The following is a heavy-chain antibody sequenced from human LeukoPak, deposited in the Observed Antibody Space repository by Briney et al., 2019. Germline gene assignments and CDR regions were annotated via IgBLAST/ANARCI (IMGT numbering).Heavy chain of an antibody. J-gene: IGHJ4*02. CDR1: GFTLSSYG. V-gene: IGHV3-30*18. CDR3: AKDLWIDGYCSSTRCSNYPYDY. CDR2: ISYDGSNK. D-gene: IGHD2-2*01. Sequence: GGSLRLSCAASGFTLSSYGMPWVRQAPGKGLEWVAVISYDGSNKYYADSVKGRFTISRDNSKNTLYLQMNSLRAEDTAVYYCAKDLWIDGYCSSTRCSNYPYDYWGQGTLVTVSS.